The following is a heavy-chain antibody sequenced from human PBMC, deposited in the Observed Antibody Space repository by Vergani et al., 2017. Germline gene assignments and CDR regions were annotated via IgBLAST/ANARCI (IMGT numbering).Heavy chain of an antibody. CDR1: GFTFSSYS. J-gene: IGHJ4*02. Sequence: EVQLVESGGGLVQPGGSLRLSGAASGFTFSSYSMNWVRQAPGKGLEWVSSISSSSSYIYYADSVKGRFTISRDNAKNSLYLQMNSLRAEDTAVYYCARDQGEQQLWFDWGQGTLVTVSS. V-gene: IGHV3-21*01. D-gene: IGHD6-13*01. CDR3: ARDQGEQQLWFD. CDR2: ISSSSSYI.